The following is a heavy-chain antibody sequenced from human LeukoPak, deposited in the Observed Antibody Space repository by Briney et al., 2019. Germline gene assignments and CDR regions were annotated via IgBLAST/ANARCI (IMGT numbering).Heavy chain of an antibody. Sequence: SETLSLTCTVSGGSISSGSYYRSWIRQPAGKGLEWIGYIYYSGSTNYNPSLKSRVTISVDTSKNQFSLKLSSVTAADTAIYYCARDSGSDRYNWFDPWGQGTLVTVSS. CDR1: GGSISSGSYY. D-gene: IGHD6-25*01. CDR3: ARDSGSDRYNWFDP. J-gene: IGHJ5*02. V-gene: IGHV4-61*10. CDR2: IYYSGST.